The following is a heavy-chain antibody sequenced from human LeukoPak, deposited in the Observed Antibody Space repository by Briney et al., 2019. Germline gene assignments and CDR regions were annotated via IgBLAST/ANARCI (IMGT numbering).Heavy chain of an antibody. J-gene: IGHJ6*02. CDR1: GYTFTTYG. D-gene: IGHD1-1*01. CDR3: ARDRIVGTRGDYGMDV. Sequence: GASVKVSCKTSGYTFTTYGVSWVRQAPGQGLEWMGWISTFNGDTDYAQKFQGRVTMTRDTSINTAYMELSRLRSDDTAVYYCARDRIVGTRGDYGMDVWGQGTTVTVSS. V-gene: IGHV1-18*01. CDR2: ISTFNGDT.